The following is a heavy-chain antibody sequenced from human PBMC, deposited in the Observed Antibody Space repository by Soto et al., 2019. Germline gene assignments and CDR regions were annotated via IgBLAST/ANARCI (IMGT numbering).Heavy chain of an antibody. J-gene: IGHJ4*02. CDR3: ASYGDYVLGY. Sequence: SETLSLTCTVSGGSISSYYWSWIRQPPGKGLEWIGYIYYSGSTNYNPSLKSRVTISVDTSMNQLSLKLSSVTAADTAVYYCASYGDYVLGYWGQGTLVTVSS. V-gene: IGHV4-59*01. D-gene: IGHD4-17*01. CDR2: IYYSGST. CDR1: GGSISSYY.